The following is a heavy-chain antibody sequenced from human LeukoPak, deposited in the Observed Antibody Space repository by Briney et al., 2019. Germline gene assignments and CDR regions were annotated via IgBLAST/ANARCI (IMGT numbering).Heavy chain of an antibody. CDR2: ISGSGGST. CDR3: AKGKVNHLGALDQ. D-gene: IGHD1-26*01. V-gene: IGHV3-23*01. CDR1: GFTFSSYA. Sequence: GGSLRLSCAASGFTFSSYAMSWVRQAPGKGLEWVSAISGSGGSTYYADSVKGRFTISRDNSKNTFCLQMNSLRVDDTATYYCAKGKVNHLGALDQWGQGTLVTVSS. J-gene: IGHJ4*02.